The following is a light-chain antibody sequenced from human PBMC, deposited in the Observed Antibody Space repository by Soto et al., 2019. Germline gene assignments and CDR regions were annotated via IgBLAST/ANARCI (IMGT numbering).Light chain of an antibody. CDR1: HTLLHSNGYNY. Sequence: IVMTRSRLSLPVTPGEPASISCRASHTLLHSNGYNYLEWCLQKPGQSPQLLIYLGSNRASAVPDRFSGSGSGTDFTLKISRVEAEDVGVYYCMQALQIPQTFGQGTKA. CDR2: LGS. J-gene: IGKJ1*01. V-gene: IGKV2-28*01. CDR3: MQALQIPQT.